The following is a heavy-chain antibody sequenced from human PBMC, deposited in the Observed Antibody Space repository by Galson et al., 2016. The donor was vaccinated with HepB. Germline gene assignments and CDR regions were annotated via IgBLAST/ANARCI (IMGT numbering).Heavy chain of an antibody. D-gene: IGHD6-25*01. CDR1: GFTFSDYY. J-gene: IGHJ4*02. CDR3: ARQQEAQDGYDF. CDR2: VYRSGST. Sequence: LRLSCAASGFTFSDYYMSWVRQPPGQGLEWIGEVYRSGSTNYTPSLKRRVSMSVDKSKNQFSLKMTSVTAADTAVYYCARQQEAQDGYDFWGQGTLVTVSS. V-gene: IGHV4-34*01.